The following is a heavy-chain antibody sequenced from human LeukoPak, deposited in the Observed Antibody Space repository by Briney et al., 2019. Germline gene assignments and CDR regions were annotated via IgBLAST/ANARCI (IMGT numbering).Heavy chain of an antibody. CDR3: ARVKDDNNYDRAFDI. D-gene: IGHD5-24*01. CDR2: VYYDGNN. V-gene: IGHV4-59*01. CDR1: WGSMSTYY. Sequence: PSGTPSPTCTVSWGSMSTYYGSWVPQPPGKGLEWIGYVYYDGNNDYNPSLKSRVTTSIDTSKKQFSLKLTSVTAADTAVYYCARVKDDNNYDRAFDIWGQGTMVTVSS. J-gene: IGHJ3*02.